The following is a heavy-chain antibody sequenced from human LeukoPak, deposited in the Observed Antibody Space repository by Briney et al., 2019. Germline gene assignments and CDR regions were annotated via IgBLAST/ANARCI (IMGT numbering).Heavy chain of an antibody. CDR3: ARGGSSWSFYYYWCMDV. CDR2: IWYDGRHK. CDR1: GFTFPTYG. D-gene: IGHD6-13*01. J-gene: IGHJ2*01. Sequence: GGSLRSPVAVFGFTFPTYGSHWVRQAPGKGLEWVAVIWYDGRHKYYADSVKGRFTISRDNSKNTLYLQMNSLRAEDTAVYYCARGGSSWSFYYYWCMDVWGRGTLVTVSS. V-gene: IGHV3-33*01.